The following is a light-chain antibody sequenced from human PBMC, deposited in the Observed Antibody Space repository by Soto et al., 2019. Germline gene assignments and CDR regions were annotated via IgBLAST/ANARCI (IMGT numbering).Light chain of an antibody. V-gene: IGLV2-14*01. Sequence: QSALTQPASVSGSPGQPIPTSCTGPNRDIGGYNYASWYQQQSGRAPKLMIYKVSDRPSGVSNRFSGSKAGNTASLTISGLQAEDEADYFCSSYAGSNTLVFGGGTKLTVL. CDR2: KVS. CDR1: NRDIGGYNY. J-gene: IGLJ3*02. CDR3: SSYAGSNTLV.